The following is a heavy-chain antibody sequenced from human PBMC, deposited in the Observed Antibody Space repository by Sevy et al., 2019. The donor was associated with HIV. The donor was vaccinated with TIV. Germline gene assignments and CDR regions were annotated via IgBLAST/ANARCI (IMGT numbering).Heavy chain of an antibody. CDR3: ARGTYYYDSSGYSDAFDI. V-gene: IGHV1-69*06. CDR1: GYTFTGYY. CDR2: INPIFGTA. Sequence: ASVKVSCKASGYTFTGYYMHWVRQAPGQGLEWMGWINPIFGTANYEQKFQGRFTITADKSTSTAYMELRSLRCEDTAVYYCARGTYYYDSSGYSDAFDIWGQGTMVTVSS. D-gene: IGHD3-22*01. J-gene: IGHJ3*02.